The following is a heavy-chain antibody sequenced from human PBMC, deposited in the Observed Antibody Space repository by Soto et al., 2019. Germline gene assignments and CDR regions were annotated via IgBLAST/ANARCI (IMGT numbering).Heavy chain of an antibody. Sequence: GGSLRLSCGASGFTFSNFAMSWVRQAPGRGLEWVSGISASGRDIHYADSVKDRFTVSRDNSKNTLYLQMNSLRAEDTAIYYCAKGKTSGWYYSDYWGQGALVTVSS. CDR2: ISASGRDI. CDR1: GFTFSNFA. J-gene: IGHJ4*02. CDR3: AKGKTSGWYYSDY. D-gene: IGHD6-19*01. V-gene: IGHV3-23*01.